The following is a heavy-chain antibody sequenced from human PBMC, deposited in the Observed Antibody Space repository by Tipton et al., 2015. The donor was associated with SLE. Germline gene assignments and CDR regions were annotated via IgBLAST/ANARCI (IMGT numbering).Heavy chain of an antibody. V-gene: IGHV4-59*01. CDR1: GVTISSYY. CDR3: ARVYQGITIFGVALSAFDI. J-gene: IGHJ3*02. D-gene: IGHD3-3*01. Sequence: TLSLTCSVSGVTISSYYWSWIRQPPGKRLEWIGYIYYSGDTNYIPSLKSRVTISVDTSKNQFSLKLISVTAADTAVYYCARVYQGITIFGVALSAFDIWGQGTMVTVSS. CDR2: IYYSGDT.